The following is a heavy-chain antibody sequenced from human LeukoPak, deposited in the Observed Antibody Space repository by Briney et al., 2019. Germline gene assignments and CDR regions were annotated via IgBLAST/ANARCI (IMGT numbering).Heavy chain of an antibody. Sequence: GGFLRLSCAASGFTFDDYAMHWVRQAPGKGLEWVSLISWDGGSTYYADSVKGRFIISRDNSKNSLYLQMNSLRAEDTALYYCAKDQGRVGATTFYFDYWGQGTLVTVSS. V-gene: IGHV3-43D*04. CDR1: GFTFDDYA. CDR2: ISWDGGST. CDR3: AKDQGRVGATTFYFDY. J-gene: IGHJ4*02. D-gene: IGHD1-26*01.